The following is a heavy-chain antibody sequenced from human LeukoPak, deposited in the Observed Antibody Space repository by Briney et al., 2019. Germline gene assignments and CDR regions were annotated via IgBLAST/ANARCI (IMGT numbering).Heavy chain of an antibody. J-gene: IGHJ3*02. CDR3: AKETDTYYYGSGSYFAFDI. Sequence: GGSLRLSCAASGFTFDDYVMHWVRQAPGKGLEWVSGISWNSGSIGYADSVKGRFTISRDNAKNSLYLQMNSLRAEDTALYYCAKETDTYYYGSGSYFAFDIWGQGTMVTVSS. D-gene: IGHD3-10*01. V-gene: IGHV3-9*01. CDR2: ISWNSGSI. CDR1: GFTFDDYV.